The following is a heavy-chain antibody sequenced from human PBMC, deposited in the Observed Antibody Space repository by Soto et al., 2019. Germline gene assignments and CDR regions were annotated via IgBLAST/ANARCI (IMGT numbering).Heavy chain of an antibody. Sequence: QVQLEQSGAEVKEPGASVRVSCKLSGDTFTRYYIHWVRQAPGQGLEWMGRINPNSGDTKYAQSFQGRVTMTRDTPINTAYMELSRLSSDDTAVYYCARSGGSSFFDHWGQGILVTVSS. V-gene: IGHV1-2*06. CDR3: ARSGGSSFFDH. CDR2: INPNSGDT. CDR1: GDTFTRYY. J-gene: IGHJ5*02. D-gene: IGHD2-2*01.